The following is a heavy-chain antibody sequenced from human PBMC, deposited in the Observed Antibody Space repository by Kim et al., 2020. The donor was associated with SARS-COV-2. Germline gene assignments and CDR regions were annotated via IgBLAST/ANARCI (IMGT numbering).Heavy chain of an antibody. CDR1: GFSFSSYA. V-gene: IGHV3-64*01. D-gene: IGHD3-22*01. J-gene: IGHJ2*01. CDR3: ARDMRYYDSTGQTDWYFDL. Sequence: GGSLRLSCAASGFSFSSYALHWVRQAPGKGLEYVSSISGDGGSTHYANSVKDRFTIFRDNSKNTMYLQMGSLRAEDMAVYYCARDMRYYDSTGQTDWYFDLWGRGTLVTVSS. CDR2: ISGDGGST.